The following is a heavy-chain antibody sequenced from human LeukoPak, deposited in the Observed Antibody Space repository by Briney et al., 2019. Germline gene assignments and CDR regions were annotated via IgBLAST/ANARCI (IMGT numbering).Heavy chain of an antibody. J-gene: IGHJ4*02. CDR3: ASLGSGPRDY. V-gene: IGHV1-69*04. CDR2: IIPILGIA. D-gene: IGHD2-8*02. CDR1: GGTFSSYA. Sequence: ASVKVSCKASGGTFSSYAISWVRQAPGQGLEWMGRIIPILGIANYAQKFQGRVTMTRDTSTSTVYMELSSLRSEDTAVYYCASLGSGPRDYWGQGTLVTVSS.